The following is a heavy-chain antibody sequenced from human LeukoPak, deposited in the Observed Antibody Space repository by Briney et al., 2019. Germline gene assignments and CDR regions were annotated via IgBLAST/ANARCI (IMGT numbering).Heavy chain of an antibody. D-gene: IGHD2-2*01. V-gene: IGHV4-4*07. J-gene: IGHJ6*03. CDR3: ARDIGSTSLHYYYYMDV. CDR1: GGSISSYY. Sequence: PSETLSLTCTVSGGSISSYYWSWIRQAAGKGLEWIGRIYTSGSTNYNPSLKSRVTISVDKSKNQFSLKLSSVTAADTAVYYCARDIGSTSLHYYYYMDVWGKGTTVTVSS. CDR2: IYTSGST.